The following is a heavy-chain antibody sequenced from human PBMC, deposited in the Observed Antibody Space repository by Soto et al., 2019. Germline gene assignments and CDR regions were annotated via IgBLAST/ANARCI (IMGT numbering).Heavy chain of an antibody. CDR1: GFTFSSYG. Sequence: QVQLVESGGGVVQPGRSLRLSCAASGFTFSSYGMHWVRQAPGKGLEWVAVIWYDGSNKYYADSVKGRFTISRANSKNPLYLQMTALRAGATAVYYCASPPPPMITGYFDLWGRGPLVAVSS. CDR3: ASPPPPMITGYFDL. V-gene: IGHV3-33*01. J-gene: IGHJ2*01. CDR2: IWYDGSNK. D-gene: IGHD3-16*01.